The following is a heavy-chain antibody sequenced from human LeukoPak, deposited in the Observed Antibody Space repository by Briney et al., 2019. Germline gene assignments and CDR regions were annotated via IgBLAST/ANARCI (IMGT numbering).Heavy chain of an antibody. D-gene: IGHD1-1*01. V-gene: IGHV4-39*01. Sequence: SETLSLTCTVSGGSISSSSYYWGWIRQPPGKGLEWIGSIYYSGSTYYNPSLKSRVTISVDTSKNQFSLKLSSVTAADTAVYYCASPKGLEPSTNLSRGGQGTLVTVSS. CDR2: IYYSGST. CDR3: ASPKGLEPSTNLSR. CDR1: GGSISSSSYY. J-gene: IGHJ4*02.